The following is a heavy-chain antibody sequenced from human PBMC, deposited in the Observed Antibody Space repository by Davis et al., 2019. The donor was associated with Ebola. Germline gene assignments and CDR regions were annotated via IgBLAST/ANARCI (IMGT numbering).Heavy chain of an antibody. Sequence: GESLKISCAASGFTFSDYYMSWIRQAPGKGLEWVSYISSSGSTIYYADSVKGRFTISRDNAKNSLYLQMNSLRAEDTAVYYCARDRTGTTGMDVWGQGTTVTVSS. V-gene: IGHV3-11*01. D-gene: IGHD1-7*01. CDR3: ARDRTGTTGMDV. CDR1: GFTFSDYY. CDR2: ISSSGSTI. J-gene: IGHJ6*02.